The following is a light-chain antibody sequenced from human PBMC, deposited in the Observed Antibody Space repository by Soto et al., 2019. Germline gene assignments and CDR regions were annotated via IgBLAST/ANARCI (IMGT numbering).Light chain of an antibody. CDR1: QTISSW. Sequence: DIQMTQAPSTMYVSVGDRVTITCRASQTISSWLAWYQQKPGKAPKLLIYKASTFKSGVPSRFSDSGSGTEFTRTISSLQPDDFATYYCQHYNSYSEAFGQGTQV. CDR3: QHYNSYSEA. V-gene: IGKV1-5*03. CDR2: KAS. J-gene: IGKJ1*01.